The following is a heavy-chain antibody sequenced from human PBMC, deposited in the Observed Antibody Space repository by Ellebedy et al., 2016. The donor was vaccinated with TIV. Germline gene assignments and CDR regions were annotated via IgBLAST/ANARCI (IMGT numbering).Heavy chain of an antibody. V-gene: IGHV3-23*01. CDR2: ISGSGGST. Sequence: GESLKISCAASGFTFSSYGMHWVRPAPGKGLEWVSAISGSGGSTYYADSVKGRFTISRDNSKNTLYLQMNSLRAEDTAVYYCAKDHYDPPGYFDYWGQGTLVTVSS. J-gene: IGHJ4*02. D-gene: IGHD5-12*01. CDR1: GFTFSSYG. CDR3: AKDHYDPPGYFDY.